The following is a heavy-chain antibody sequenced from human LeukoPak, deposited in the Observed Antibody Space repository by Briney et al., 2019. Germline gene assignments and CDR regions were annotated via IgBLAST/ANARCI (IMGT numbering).Heavy chain of an antibody. CDR2: TYYKSKWYN. CDR3: AREPDQQAPPHFDY. J-gene: IGHJ4*02. CDR1: GDSVSSNSAT. Sequence: SQTLSLTCAISGDSVSSNSATWNWIRQSPSRGLEWLGRTYYKSKWYNDYAVSVKSRITINPDTSKNQFSLQLNSVTPEDTAFYYCAREPDQQAPPHFDYWGQGTLVTISS. D-gene: IGHD1-14*01. V-gene: IGHV6-1*01.